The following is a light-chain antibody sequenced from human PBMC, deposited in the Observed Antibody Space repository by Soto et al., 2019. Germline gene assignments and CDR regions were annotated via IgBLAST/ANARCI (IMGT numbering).Light chain of an antibody. V-gene: IGKV3-20*01. J-gene: IGKJ4*01. CDR3: QQYGASLLT. Sequence: IVLTQSPGTLSLSPGERATLSCRASQSVSSSYLAWYQQKPGQAPRLLIYGASIRATGVPDRFSGSGSGTDFTLTISRLGPEDFAVYYCQQYGASLLTFGGGTKVEIK. CDR2: GAS. CDR1: QSVSSSY.